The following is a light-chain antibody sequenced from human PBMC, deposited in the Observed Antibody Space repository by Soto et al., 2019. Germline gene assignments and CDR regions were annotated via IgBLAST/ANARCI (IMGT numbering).Light chain of an antibody. J-gene: IGLJ3*02. CDR1: NTNVGRFNL. Sequence: QSVLTQPASVSGSPGQSITISCTGTNTNVGRFNLVSWYQQHPGKAPKLMIYEGSKRPSGVSNRFSGSKSGNTASLTISGLQAEDEADYYCCSYAGSSTWVFGGGTKLTVL. V-gene: IGLV2-23*01. CDR2: EGS. CDR3: CSYAGSSTWV.